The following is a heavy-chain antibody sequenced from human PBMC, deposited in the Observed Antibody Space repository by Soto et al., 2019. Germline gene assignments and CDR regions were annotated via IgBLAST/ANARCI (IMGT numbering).Heavy chain of an antibody. D-gene: IGHD3-3*01. CDR1: GGSISSYY. CDR2: IYYSGST. V-gene: IGHV4-59*01. CDR3: ARYDFLPRRLSFDY. J-gene: IGHJ4*02. Sequence: PSETLSLTCTVSGGSISSYYWSWIRQPPGKGLEWIGYIYYSGSTNYNPSLKSRVTISVDTSKNQFSLKLSSVTAADTAVYYCARYDFLPRRLSFDYWGQGTLVTVSS.